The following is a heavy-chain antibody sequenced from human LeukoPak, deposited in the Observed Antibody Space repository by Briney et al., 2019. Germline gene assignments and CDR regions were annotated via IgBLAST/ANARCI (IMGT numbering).Heavy chain of an antibody. CDR3: ARVGCVTTTCFLDGHFES. D-gene: IGHD2-2*01. CDR2: TYYTGTT. J-gene: IGHJ4*02. CDR1: GASINSVDKN. Sequence: SETLSLTCTVSGASINSVDKNWSWIRQSPGGGQEWIGYTYYTGTTYYSPSLKGRANIAIDTSKSQFSLRLSSLSAADTAVYYCARVGCVTTTCFLDGHFESWGQGTLVTVSS. V-gene: IGHV4-30-4*08.